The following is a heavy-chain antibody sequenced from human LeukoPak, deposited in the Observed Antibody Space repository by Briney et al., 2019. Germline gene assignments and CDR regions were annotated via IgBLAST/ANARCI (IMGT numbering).Heavy chain of an antibody. CDR1: GYSFTSYW. Sequence: GESLRISCKGSGYSFTSYWISWVRQMPGKGLEWMGRIDPSDSYTNYSPSFQGHVTISADKSISTVYLQWSSLKASDTAMYYCATAPFEYSSSSTLYYFDYWGQGTLVTVSS. J-gene: IGHJ4*02. V-gene: IGHV5-10-1*01. CDR2: IDPSDSYT. D-gene: IGHD6-6*01. CDR3: ATAPFEYSSSSTLYYFDY.